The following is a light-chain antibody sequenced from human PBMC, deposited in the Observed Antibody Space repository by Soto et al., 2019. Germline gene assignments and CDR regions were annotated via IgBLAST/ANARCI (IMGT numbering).Light chain of an antibody. V-gene: IGKV1-9*01. CDR1: QVMSTY. CDR2: SAS. Sequence: DIQLTQSPSFLSAFVGDTVTITCRASQVMSTYLAWYQQKPGKVPKLLIRSASTLQSGVPPRFSGGGSGTEFTLTISTLQPDDSGIYYCQQLNGYQLAFGGGTNVEIK. J-gene: IGKJ4*01. CDR3: QQLNGYQLA.